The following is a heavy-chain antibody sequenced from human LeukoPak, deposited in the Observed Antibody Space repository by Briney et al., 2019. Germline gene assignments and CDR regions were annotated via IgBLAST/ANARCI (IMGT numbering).Heavy chain of an antibody. CDR2: IWYDGSNK. V-gene: IGHV3-33*01. J-gene: IGHJ4*02. D-gene: IGHD3-22*01. CDR3: ARASGGYYDSSGSFDY. Sequence: GGSLRLSCEASGFTFSSYAMHWVRQARGKGLEWVAVIWYDGSNKYYVDSVKGRFTISRDNSKNMLYLQMNSLRAEDTAVYHCARASGGYYDSSGSFDYWGQGTLVTVSS. CDR1: GFTFSSYA.